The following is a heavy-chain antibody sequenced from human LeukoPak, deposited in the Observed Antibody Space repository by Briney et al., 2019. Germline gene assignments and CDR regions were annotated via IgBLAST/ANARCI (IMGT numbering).Heavy chain of an antibody. Sequence: GESPKISCKGSGYTFSNYWIGWVRQMPGKGLEWMGIIYPGDSDTRYSPSFQGQVTISADKSISTAYLQWSSLKASDTAMYYCASALGATGEFDYWGQGTLVTASS. J-gene: IGHJ4*02. CDR3: ASALGATGEFDY. D-gene: IGHD1-26*01. CDR2: IYPGDSDT. CDR1: GYTFSNYW. V-gene: IGHV5-51*01.